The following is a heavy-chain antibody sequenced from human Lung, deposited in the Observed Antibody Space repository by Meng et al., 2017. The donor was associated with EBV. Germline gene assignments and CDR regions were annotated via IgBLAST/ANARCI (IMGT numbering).Heavy chain of an antibody. V-gene: IGHV6-1*01. CDR1: GDSVSSNSAA. D-gene: IGHD6-25*01. CDR2: TYYMSKWYN. CDR3: ARAASGFDS. J-gene: IGHJ4*02. Sequence: VQLEQSGPGLVKPSXTLPLTCDLSGDSVSSNSAAWNWIRQSPLRGLEWLGRTYYMSKWYNDYAVSVKSRISINPDTSKNQFSLQLNSVTPEDTAVYYCARAASGFDSWGQGTLVTVSS.